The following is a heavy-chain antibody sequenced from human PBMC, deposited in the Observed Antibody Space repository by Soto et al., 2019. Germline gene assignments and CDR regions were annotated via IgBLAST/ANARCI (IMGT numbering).Heavy chain of an antibody. CDR3: ARDGPFYHSNGYYYVY. CDR2: IIPMFGKA. D-gene: IGHD3-22*01. CDR1: GGTFSRFA. V-gene: IGHV1-69*13. J-gene: IGHJ4*02. Sequence: SVKVSCKASGGTFSRFAISWVRQAPGQGLEWMGCIIPMFGKANYAQKFQGRVTITADESTSTGYMELRSLTSEDTAVYYCARDGPFYHSNGYYYVYGGQGTLVTVSS.